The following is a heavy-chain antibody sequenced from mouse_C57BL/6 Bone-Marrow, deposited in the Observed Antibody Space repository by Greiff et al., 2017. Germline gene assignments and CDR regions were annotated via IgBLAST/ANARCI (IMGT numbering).Heavy chain of an antibody. Sequence: VQLHQSFSALSIPFSSVKLSCKASGYTFTSYGISWVKQRTGQGLEWIGEICPRSGNTYYNEKFKGKATLTADKSSSTAYMELRSLTSEDSAVYFCARWELDYWGQGTTLTVSS. V-gene: IGHV1-81*01. CDR3: ARWELDY. J-gene: IGHJ2*01. CDR2: ICPRSGNT. CDR1: GYTFTSYG. D-gene: IGHD4-1*01.